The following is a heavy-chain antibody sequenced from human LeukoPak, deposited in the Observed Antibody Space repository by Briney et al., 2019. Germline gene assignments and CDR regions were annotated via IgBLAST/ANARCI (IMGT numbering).Heavy chain of an antibody. D-gene: IGHD3-10*01. CDR3: ARGSWADAFDI. CDR2: IYYSGST. J-gene: IGHJ3*02. CDR1: GGSISSSSYY. Sequence: SETLSLTCTVSGGSISSSSYYWGWIRPPPGKGLEWIGSIYYSGSTYYNPSLKGRVTISVDTSKNQLSLKLSSVTAADTAVYDCARGSWADAFDIWGQGTMVTVSS. V-gene: IGHV4-39*07.